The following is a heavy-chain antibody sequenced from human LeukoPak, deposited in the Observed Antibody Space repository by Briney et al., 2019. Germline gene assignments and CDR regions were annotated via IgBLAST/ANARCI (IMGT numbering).Heavy chain of an antibody. CDR2: IYHSGST. CDR1: GGSISSSNW. D-gene: IGHD6-19*01. J-gene: IGHJ3*02. Sequence: SETLSLTCAVSGGSISSSNWWSWVRQPPGKGLEWIGEIYHSGSTNYNPSLKSRVTISVDKSKNQFSLKLSSVTAADTAVYYCARVYSSGWYMYFGAFDIWGQGTMVTVSS. V-gene: IGHV4-4*02. CDR3: ARVYSSGWYMYFGAFDI.